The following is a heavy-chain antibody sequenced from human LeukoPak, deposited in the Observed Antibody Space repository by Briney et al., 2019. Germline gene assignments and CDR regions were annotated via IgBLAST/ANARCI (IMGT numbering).Heavy chain of an antibody. Sequence: GGSLRLSCAASGFTLSSYWMSWVRQAPGKGLEWVANIKQDGSEKYYVDSVKGRFTISRDNAKNSLYLQMNSLRAEDTAVYYCARDHEGYCSGGSCSLFDYWGQGTLVTVSS. D-gene: IGHD2-15*01. CDR3: ARDHEGYCSGGSCSLFDY. V-gene: IGHV3-7*01. CDR1: GFTLSSYW. J-gene: IGHJ4*02. CDR2: IKQDGSEK.